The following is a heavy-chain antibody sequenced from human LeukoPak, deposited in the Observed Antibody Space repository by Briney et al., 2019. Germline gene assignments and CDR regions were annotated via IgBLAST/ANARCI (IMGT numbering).Heavy chain of an antibody. Sequence: GGSLRLSCAASGFTFSSYAMSWVRQAPGKGLEWVSAISGSGGSTYYADSVKGRFTISRDNSKNTLYLQMNSLRAEDTDVYYCAKDRAAAGSNYFDYWGQGTLVTVSS. J-gene: IGHJ4*02. CDR2: ISGSGGST. D-gene: IGHD6-13*01. V-gene: IGHV3-23*01. CDR1: GFTFSSYA. CDR3: AKDRAAAGSNYFDY.